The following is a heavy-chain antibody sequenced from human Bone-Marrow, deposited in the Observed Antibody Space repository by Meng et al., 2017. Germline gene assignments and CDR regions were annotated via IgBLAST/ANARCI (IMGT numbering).Heavy chain of an antibody. D-gene: IGHD6-19*01. CDR2: IIPIFGTA. CDR3: ARGMILRAVAGSGLTPQSAYYFDY. V-gene: IGHV1-69*05. Sequence: SVKVSCKASGGTFSSYAISWVRQAPGQGLEWMGGIIPIFGTANYAQKFQGRVTITTDESTSTAYMELSSLRSEDTAVYYCARGMILRAVAGSGLTPQSAYYFDYWGQGTLVTVSS. J-gene: IGHJ4*02. CDR1: GGTFSSYA.